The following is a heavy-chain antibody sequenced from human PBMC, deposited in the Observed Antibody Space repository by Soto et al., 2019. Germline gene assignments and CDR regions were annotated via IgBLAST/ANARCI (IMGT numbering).Heavy chain of an antibody. D-gene: IGHD6-19*01. CDR2: IYHSGST. Sequence: QVQLQESGPGLVKPSVTLSLTCAVSSGSISSSNWWSWVRQPPGKGLEWIGEIYHSGSTNYNPSLKSRVTISVDKSTNHFSLRLSSVTTADTAVYYCAGGITVAGPSRDGFDIWGQGTMVTVSS. CDR1: SGSISSSNW. V-gene: IGHV4-4*02. J-gene: IGHJ3*02. CDR3: AGGITVAGPSRDGFDI.